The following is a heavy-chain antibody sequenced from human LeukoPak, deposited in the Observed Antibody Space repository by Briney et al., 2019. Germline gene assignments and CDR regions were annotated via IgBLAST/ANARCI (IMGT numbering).Heavy chain of an antibody. J-gene: IGHJ3*02. CDR2: ISSSSSYI. Sequence: GGSLRLSCAASGFTFSSYSMNWVRQAPGKGLEWVSSISSSSSYIYYADSVKGRFTISRDNAKNSLYLQMNSLRAEDTAVYYCAKDRYYDSSGLDDAFDIWGQGTMVTVSS. CDR3: AKDRYYDSSGLDDAFDI. D-gene: IGHD3-22*01. CDR1: GFTFSSYS. V-gene: IGHV3-21*01.